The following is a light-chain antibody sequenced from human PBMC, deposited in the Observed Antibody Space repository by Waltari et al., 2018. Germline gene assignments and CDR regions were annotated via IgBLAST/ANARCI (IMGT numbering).Light chain of an antibody. CDR1: ISDVGGYNY. Sequence: QSALTQPASVSGSPGPSITISCPGTISDVGGYNYVSWYQQYPGKVPKLMIYDVSKWPSGVSNRFSGSKSGNTASLTISGLQAEDEADYYCSSYTSSNTVIFGGGTKLTVL. CDR2: DVS. CDR3: SSYTSSNTVI. V-gene: IGLV2-14*01. J-gene: IGLJ2*01.